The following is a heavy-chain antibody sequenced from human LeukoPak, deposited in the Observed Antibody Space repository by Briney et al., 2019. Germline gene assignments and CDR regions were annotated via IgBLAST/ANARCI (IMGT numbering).Heavy chain of an antibody. CDR1: GYTFTSYG. CDR3: ARVHYYDRSGSHFDY. V-gene: IGHV1-18*01. Sequence: ASVKVSCKASGYTFTSYGLTWLRQAPAQGPEWMGWISANTGNTNYAQKFQGRATMTRDTSTSTAYMELRSLRSDDTAVYYCARVHYYDRSGSHFDYWGQGTPVTVSS. CDR2: ISANTGNT. D-gene: IGHD3-22*01. J-gene: IGHJ4*02.